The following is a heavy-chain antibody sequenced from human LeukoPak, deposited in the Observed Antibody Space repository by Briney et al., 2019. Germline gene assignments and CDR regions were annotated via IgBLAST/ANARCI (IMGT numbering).Heavy chain of an antibody. CDR3: ARARRGGPFDY. CDR1: GFTFSDYY. CDR2: VTSSGNTL. V-gene: IGHV3-11*01. J-gene: IGHJ4*02. D-gene: IGHD3-16*01. Sequence: GGSLRLSCAASGFTFSDYYMSWLRQAPGKGLEWVSYVTSSGNTLEYADSVKGRFIISRDNDKNSLLLRMNSLRADDTAVYYCARARRGGPFDYWGQGTLVTVSS.